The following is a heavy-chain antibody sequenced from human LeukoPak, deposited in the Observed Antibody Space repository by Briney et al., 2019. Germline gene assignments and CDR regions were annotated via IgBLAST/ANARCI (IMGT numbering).Heavy chain of an antibody. J-gene: IGHJ4*02. V-gene: IGHV4-61*08. D-gene: IGHD1-26*01. CDR1: GGSISSGGYY. CDR3: ARALGSYEKYYFDY. Sequence: PSETLSLTCTVSGGSISSGGYYWSWIRQHPGKGLEWIGYTYYSGSTNYYPSLKSRVTISVDTSKNQFSLKLRSVTAADTAVYYCARALGSYEKYYFDYWGQGTLVTVSS. CDR2: TYYSGST.